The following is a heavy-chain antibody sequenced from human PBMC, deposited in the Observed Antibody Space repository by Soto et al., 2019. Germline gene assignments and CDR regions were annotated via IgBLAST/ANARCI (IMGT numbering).Heavy chain of an antibody. D-gene: IGHD6-19*01. Sequence: AAVKVSCKASGYTFARYGISWVRHAPGQGLEWMGWISAYNGNTNYAQKLQGRVTMTTDTSTSTAYMELRSLRSDDTAVYYCARALSRSSGRFDNDYWGQGTLVTVSS. J-gene: IGHJ4*02. CDR3: ARALSRSSGRFDNDY. CDR1: GYTFARYG. V-gene: IGHV1-18*01. CDR2: ISAYNGNT.